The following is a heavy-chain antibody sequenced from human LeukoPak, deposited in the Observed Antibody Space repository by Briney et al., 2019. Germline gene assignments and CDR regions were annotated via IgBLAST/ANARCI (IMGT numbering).Heavy chain of an antibody. D-gene: IGHD6-19*01. CDR3: ARKHSSGWYSWFDP. Sequence: SETLSLTCAVSGGSISSSNWWSWVRQPPGKGLEWIGEINHSGSTNYNPSLKSRVTISVDTSTNQFSLKLSSLTAADTAVYYCARKHSSGWYSWFDPWGPETLVTVSS. CDR1: GGSISSSNW. CDR2: INHSGST. J-gene: IGHJ5*02. V-gene: IGHV4-4*02.